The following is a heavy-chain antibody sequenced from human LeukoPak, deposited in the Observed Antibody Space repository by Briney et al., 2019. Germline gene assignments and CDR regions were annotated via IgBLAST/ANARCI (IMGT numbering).Heavy chain of an antibody. J-gene: IGHJ3*02. CDR1: GYRFTSYW. D-gene: IGHD3-22*01. CDR3: ASPVYDFDTSGYYDYYAFNI. CDR2: TYPGDSDT. Sequence: GESLKISCKGSGYRFTSYWIAWVRQMPGKGLEWMGITYPGDSDTRYSPSFQGQVTTSVDRYISTAYLQWSSLKASDTAMYYCASPVYDFDTSGYYDYYAFNIWGQGTMVTVSS. V-gene: IGHV5-51*01.